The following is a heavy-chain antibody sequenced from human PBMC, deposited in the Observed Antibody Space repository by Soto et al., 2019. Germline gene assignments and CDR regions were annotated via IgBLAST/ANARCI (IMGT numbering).Heavy chain of an antibody. D-gene: IGHD3-10*01. J-gene: IGHJ6*02. V-gene: IGHV4-34*01. CDR3: ARVRHYGSGSYYNKFYYYYGMDV. Sequence: SETLSLTCAVYGGSFSGYYWSWIRQPPGKGLEWIGEINHSGSTNYNPSLKSRVTISVDTSKNQFSLKLSSVTAAVTAVYYCARVRHYGSGSYYNKFYYYYGMDVWGQGTTVTVSS. CDR1: GGSFSGYY. CDR2: INHSGST.